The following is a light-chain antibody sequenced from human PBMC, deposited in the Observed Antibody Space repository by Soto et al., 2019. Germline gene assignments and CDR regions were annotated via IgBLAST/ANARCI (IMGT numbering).Light chain of an antibody. J-gene: IGKJ5*01. Sequence: EIVLKQSPGTLSLSPGERATLSCRASQSVSSSFLAWYQQKPGQAPRLLIYGASSRATGIPDRFSGSGSGTDFTLTISNLQSEDFAVYFCQQYHNWPPITFGQGTRLEIK. CDR1: QSVSSSF. CDR3: QQYHNWPPIT. CDR2: GAS. V-gene: IGKV3-20*01.